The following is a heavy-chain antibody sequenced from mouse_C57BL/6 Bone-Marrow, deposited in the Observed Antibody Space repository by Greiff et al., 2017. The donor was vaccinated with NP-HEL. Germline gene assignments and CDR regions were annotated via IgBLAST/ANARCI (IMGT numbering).Heavy chain of an antibody. D-gene: IGHD3-3*01. J-gene: IGHJ2*01. CDR3: ARTRGHFDY. Sequence: VKLQQPGAELVRPGSSVKLSCKASGYTFTSYWMDWVKQRPGQGLEWIGNIYPSDSETHYNQKFKDKATLTVDKSSSTAYMQLSSLTSEDSAVYYCARTRGHFDYWGQGTTLTVSS. CDR1: GYTFTSYW. CDR2: IYPSDSET. V-gene: IGHV1-61*01.